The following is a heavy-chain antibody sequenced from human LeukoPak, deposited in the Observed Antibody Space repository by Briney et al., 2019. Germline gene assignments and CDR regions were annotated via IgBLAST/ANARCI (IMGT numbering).Heavy chain of an antibody. Sequence: SQTLSLTCAVSGGSISSGGYSWSWIRQPPGKGLEWIGYIYHSWSTYYNPSLKSRVTISVDRSKNQFSLKLSSVTAADTAVYYCARASGYSSSWYPDYWGQGTLVTVSS. V-gene: IGHV4-30-2*01. J-gene: IGHJ4*02. D-gene: IGHD6-13*01. CDR2: IYHSWST. CDR1: GGSISSGGYS. CDR3: ARASGYSSSWYPDY.